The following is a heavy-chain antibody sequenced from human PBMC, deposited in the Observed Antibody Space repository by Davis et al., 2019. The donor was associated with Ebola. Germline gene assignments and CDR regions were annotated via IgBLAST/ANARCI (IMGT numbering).Heavy chain of an antibody. CDR2: ISGSGRST. D-gene: IGHD3-3*01. Sequence: GESLKTSCTAPVITFSSYAMTWVRQAPGKGLEWVSAISGSGRSTYYADSVKGRFTISRDNSKKTLYLQMNSLRAEDTAVYYCAKSGLSFGVVKYHYGMDVWGKGTTVTVSS. V-gene: IGHV3-23*01. CDR3: AKSGLSFGVVKYHYGMDV. CDR1: VITFSSYA. J-gene: IGHJ6*04.